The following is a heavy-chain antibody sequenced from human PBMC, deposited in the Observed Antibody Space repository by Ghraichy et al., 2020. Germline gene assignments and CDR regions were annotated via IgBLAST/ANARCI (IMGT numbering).Heavy chain of an antibody. CDR3: ARDEGGYGGGYYFDY. V-gene: IGHV3-48*02. CDR2: ISSSSSTI. CDR1: GFTFSSYS. Sequence: GRSLRLSCAASGFTFSSYSMNWVRQAPGKGLEWVSYISSSSSTIYYADSVKGRFTISRDNAKNSLYLQMNSLRDEDTAVYYCARDEGGYGGGYYFDYWGQGTLVTVSS. J-gene: IGHJ4*02. D-gene: IGHD5-12*01.